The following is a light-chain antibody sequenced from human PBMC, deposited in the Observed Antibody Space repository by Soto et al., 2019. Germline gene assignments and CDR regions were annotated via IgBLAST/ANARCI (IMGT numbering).Light chain of an antibody. CDR3: QQHNNWPYT. V-gene: IGKV3-15*01. CDR1: QTVSSN. Sequence: EVVMTQSPATLSVSPGESATLSCRDSQTVSSNVAWYQQRPGQAPRLLIDGAFTRATGVPARFSGSRSGTEFTLTISSPQSEDFALYYCQQHNNWPYTFGQGTKLEIK. J-gene: IGKJ2*01. CDR2: GAF.